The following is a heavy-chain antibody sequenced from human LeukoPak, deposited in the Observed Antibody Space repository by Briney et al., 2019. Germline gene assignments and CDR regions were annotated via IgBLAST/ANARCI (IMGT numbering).Heavy chain of an antibody. CDR1: GYTFTGYY. CDR2: INPNSGGT. Sequence: GASVTVSCKASGYTFTGYYMHWVRQAPGQGLEWMGWINPNSGGTNYAQRFQGRVTMTRDTSSSTAYMELSRLRSDDTAMFYCASTTGLDDWGQGTLVTVSS. J-gene: IGHJ4*02. CDR3: ASTTGLDD. D-gene: IGHD1-1*01. V-gene: IGHV1-2*02.